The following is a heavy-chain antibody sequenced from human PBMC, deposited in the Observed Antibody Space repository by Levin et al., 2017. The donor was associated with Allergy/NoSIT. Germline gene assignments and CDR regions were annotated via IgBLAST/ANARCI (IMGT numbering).Heavy chain of an antibody. Sequence: SCTVSGGSISSGDYYWSWIRQPPGKGLEWIGYIYYSGSTYYNPSLKSRVTISVDTSKNQFSLKLSSVTAADTAVYYCATYYYDSSGYYYGHYFDYWGQGTLVTVSS. J-gene: IGHJ4*02. D-gene: IGHD3-22*01. CDR1: GGSISSGDYY. CDR2: IYYSGST. CDR3: ATYYYDSSGYYYGHYFDY. V-gene: IGHV4-30-4*01.